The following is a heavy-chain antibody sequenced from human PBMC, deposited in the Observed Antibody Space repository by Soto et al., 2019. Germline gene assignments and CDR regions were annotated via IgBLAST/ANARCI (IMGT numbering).Heavy chain of an antibody. D-gene: IGHD2-21*01. J-gene: IGHJ4*02. CDR1: GFTFSSYA. CDR3: LYSDIVVRKRIVGS. Sequence: QVQLVESGGGVVQPGRSLRLSCAASGFTFSSYAMHWVRQAPGKGLEWVAVISYDGSNKYYADSVKGLFTISRDNSKNSMYMLFLRLRAQDTAVTDVLYSDIVVRKRIVGSWGQGTLVTVSS. V-gene: IGHV3-30-3*01. CDR2: ISYDGSNK.